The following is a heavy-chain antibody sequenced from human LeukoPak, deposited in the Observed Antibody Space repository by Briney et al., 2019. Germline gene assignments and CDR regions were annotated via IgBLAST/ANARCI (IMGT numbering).Heavy chain of an antibody. CDR3: ARHVQVVRGVIITSPFDY. CDR1: GGSFSGYY. CDR2: INHSGST. J-gene: IGHJ4*02. D-gene: IGHD3-10*01. V-gene: IGHV4-34*01. Sequence: PSETLSLTCAVYGGSFSGYYWSWIRQPPGKGLEWIGEINHSGSTNYNPSLKSRVTISVDTSKNQFSLRLSSVTAADTAVYYCARHVQVVRGVIITSPFDYWGQGTLVTVSS.